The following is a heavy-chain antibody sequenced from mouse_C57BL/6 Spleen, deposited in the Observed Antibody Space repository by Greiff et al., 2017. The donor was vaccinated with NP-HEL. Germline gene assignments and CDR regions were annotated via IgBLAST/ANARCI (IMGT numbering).Heavy chain of an antibody. V-gene: IGHV5-17*01. D-gene: IGHD2-1*01. CDR2: ISSGSSTI. Sequence: EVHLVESGGGLVKPGGSLKLSCAASGFTFSDYGMHWVRQAPETGLEWVAYISSGSSTIYYADTVKGRFTISRDNAKNTLFLQMTSLRSEDTAMYYCARPVYYGPLYFDVWGTGTTVTVSS. CDR1: GFTFSDYG. CDR3: ARPVYYGPLYFDV. J-gene: IGHJ1*03.